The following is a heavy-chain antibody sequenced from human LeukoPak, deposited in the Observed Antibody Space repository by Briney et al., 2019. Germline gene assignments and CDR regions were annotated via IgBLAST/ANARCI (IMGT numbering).Heavy chain of an antibody. D-gene: IGHD7-27*01. CDR3: TRGPPNWGYDY. J-gene: IGHJ4*02. CDR2: MSPNSGNT. CDR1: GYTFTSYD. Sequence: ASVKVSCKASGYTFTSYDINWVRQATGQGLEWKGWMSPNSGNTGYAQKFQGRVTMTRSTFMSTAYMELSSLKSEDTAVYYCTRGPPNWGYDYWGQGTLVTVSS. V-gene: IGHV1-8*01.